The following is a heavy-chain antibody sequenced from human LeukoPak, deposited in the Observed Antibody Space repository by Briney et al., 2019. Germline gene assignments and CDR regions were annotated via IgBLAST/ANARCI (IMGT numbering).Heavy chain of an antibody. CDR2: INPSGGSI. V-gene: IGHV1-46*03. J-gene: IGHJ4*02. D-gene: IGHD6-13*01. CDR1: GYTFTSYY. CDR3: ARVLTGIAAAGHRGSRAQFDY. Sequence: ASVKVSCKASGYTFTSYYMHWVRQAPGQGLEWMGIINPSGGSISYAQKFQGRVTMIRDTSTSTVYMELSSLRSEDTAVYYCARVLTGIAAAGHRGSRAQFDYWGQGTLVTVSS.